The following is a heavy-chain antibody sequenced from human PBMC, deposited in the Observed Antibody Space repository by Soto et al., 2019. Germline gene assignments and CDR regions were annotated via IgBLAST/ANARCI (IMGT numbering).Heavy chain of an antibody. J-gene: IGHJ3*02. Sequence: GGSLRLSCAASGFTFSSYAMSWVRQAPGKGLEWVSAISGSGGSTYYADSVKGRFTISRDNSKNTLYLQMNSLRAEDTAVYYCAKDGILTGSYYPIDAFDIWGQWTMVSVSS. D-gene: IGHD3-10*01. CDR3: AKDGILTGSYYPIDAFDI. CDR2: ISGSGGST. V-gene: IGHV3-23*01. CDR1: GFTFSSYA.